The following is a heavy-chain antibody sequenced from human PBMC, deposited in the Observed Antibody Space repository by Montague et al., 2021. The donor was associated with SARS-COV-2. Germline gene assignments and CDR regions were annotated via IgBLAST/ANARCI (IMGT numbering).Heavy chain of an antibody. CDR3: ARALRYCGGGTCYPLAFDY. J-gene: IGHJ4*02. V-gene: IGHV3-23*01. Sequence: SLRLSCPASGFTFSSYAMTWVRQAPGKGLEWVSLISSGGDITYFTDSVKGRINNSRDNSKNAFYLQMNNLRVEDTAVYYCARALRYCGGGTCYPLAFDYWGQGTLVTVSS. D-gene: IGHD2-15*01. CDR1: GFTFSSYA. CDR2: ISSGGDIT.